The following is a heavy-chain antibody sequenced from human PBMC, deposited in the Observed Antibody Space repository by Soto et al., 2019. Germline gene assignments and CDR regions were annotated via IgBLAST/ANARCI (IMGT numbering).Heavy chain of an antibody. V-gene: IGHV4-31*03. CDR1: GGSISSGGYY. CDR3: ARGPPNSI. J-gene: IGHJ4*02. Sequence: SETLSLTCTVSGGSISSGGYYWSWIRQHPGKGLEWIGYTYYSGSTYYKPSLRSRVTISVDRSKNQFSLKLSSVTAADTAVYYCARGPPNSIWGQGTLVTVSS. CDR2: TYYSGST. D-gene: IGHD3-22*01.